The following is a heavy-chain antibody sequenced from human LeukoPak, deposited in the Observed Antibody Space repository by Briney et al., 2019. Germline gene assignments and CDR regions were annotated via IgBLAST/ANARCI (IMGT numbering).Heavy chain of an antibody. Sequence: GGSLRLSCAASGLTFSSYSMNWVRQAPGKGLEWVSSISSSSSYIYYADSVKGRFTISRDNAKNSLYLQMNSLRAEDTAVYYCARDRYSKKTYGMDVWGQGTTVTVSS. CDR1: GLTFSSYS. CDR2: ISSSSSYI. D-gene: IGHD4-11*01. CDR3: ARDRYSKKTYGMDV. V-gene: IGHV3-21*01. J-gene: IGHJ6*02.